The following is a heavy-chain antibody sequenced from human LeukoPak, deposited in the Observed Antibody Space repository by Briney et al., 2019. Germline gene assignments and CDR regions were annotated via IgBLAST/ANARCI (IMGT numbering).Heavy chain of an antibody. CDR2: ISSSSSTI. CDR3: ARDRCLDYGGNSVCAFDI. Sequence: PGGPLRLSCAASGFTFSSYSMNWVRQAPGKGLEWVSYISSSSSTIYYADSVKGRFTISRDNAKNSLYLQMNSLRAEDTAVYYCARDRCLDYGGNSVCAFDIWGQGTVVTVSS. CDR1: GFTFSSYS. V-gene: IGHV3-48*01. D-gene: IGHD4-23*01. J-gene: IGHJ3*02.